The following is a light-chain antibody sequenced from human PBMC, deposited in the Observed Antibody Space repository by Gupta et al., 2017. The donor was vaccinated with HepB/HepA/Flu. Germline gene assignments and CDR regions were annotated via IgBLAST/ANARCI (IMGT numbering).Light chain of an antibody. Sequence: VMPQSPATLSVSPGERATLSCRASQSVNSNLAWYQQKPGQAPRLRIFGASTRATGVPARVMCSGSGIDCTLTISSLQSGDFAVESCQEYNHGHPWTSGQGTKVEIK. V-gene: IGKV3-15*01. CDR3: QEYNHGHPWT. CDR2: GAS. J-gene: IGKJ1*01. CDR1: QSVNSN.